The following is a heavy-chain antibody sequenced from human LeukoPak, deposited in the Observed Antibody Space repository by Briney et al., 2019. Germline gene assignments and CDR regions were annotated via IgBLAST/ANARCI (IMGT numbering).Heavy chain of an antibody. V-gene: IGHV3-74*01. CDR1: GNYW. J-gene: IGHJ6*02. CDR2: INSDGSST. Sequence: GGSLRLSCAASGNYWMHWVRQAPGKGLVWVSRINSDGSSTTYADSVKGRFTISRDNAKNTLYLRMNSLRAEDTAVYYCARDYGRSRDYGMDVWGQGTTVTVSS. CDR3: ARDYGRSRDYGMDV. D-gene: IGHD3-10*01.